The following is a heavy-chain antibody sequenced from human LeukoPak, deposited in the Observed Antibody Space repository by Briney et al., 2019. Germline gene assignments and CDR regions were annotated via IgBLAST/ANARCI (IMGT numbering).Heavy chain of an antibody. CDR3: ARGGSTYPFDY. CDR2: IYSGAST. Sequence: GGSLRLSCAASGFTVSTNHMSWVRQAPGKGLEWVSVIYSGASTSSAASAKSRSTISRDSLTNTLYLQMNNLRAEDTAVYYCARGGSTYPFDYWGQGTLVTVSS. D-gene: IGHD3-16*01. V-gene: IGHV3-53*01. CDR1: GFTVSTNH. J-gene: IGHJ4*02.